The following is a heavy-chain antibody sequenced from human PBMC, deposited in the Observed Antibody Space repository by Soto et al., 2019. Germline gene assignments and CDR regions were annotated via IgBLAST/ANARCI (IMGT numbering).Heavy chain of an antibody. CDR1: GLTFSGHW. CDR3: ASRVPDVAYYGVFDY. Sequence: WGSLRLSCAASGLTFSGHWMTWFRQAPGKGLEWVANIKQDGSEKYYVDSVKGRFAISRDNAKNSVFLQMNSLTVEDTATYYCASRVPDVAYYGVFDYWGQGTLVTVSS. D-gene: IGHD3-3*01. V-gene: IGHV3-7*03. CDR2: IKQDGSEK. J-gene: IGHJ4*02.